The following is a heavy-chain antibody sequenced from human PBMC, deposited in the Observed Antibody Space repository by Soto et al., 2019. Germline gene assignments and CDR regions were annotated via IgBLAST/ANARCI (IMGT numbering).Heavy chain of an antibody. V-gene: IGHV1-3*01. Sequence: QVQLVQSGAELKQPGASASVSCQASGYNFTTYVVHWLRQAPGQGPEWMGWINCGSGNTVYSQKFQGRVTFTRDTSARTAYMDLNSLTSGDTAVYYCARGYTSGWTFDFWGRGTLVTVSS. CDR3: ARGYTSGWTFDF. CDR1: GYNFTTYV. J-gene: IGHJ4*02. CDR2: INCGSGNT. D-gene: IGHD6-19*01.